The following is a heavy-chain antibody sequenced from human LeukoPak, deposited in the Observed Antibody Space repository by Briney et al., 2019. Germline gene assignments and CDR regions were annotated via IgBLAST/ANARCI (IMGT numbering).Heavy chain of an antibody. Sequence: GGSLRLSCAASGFTFSSYAMHWVRQAPGKGLEWVAVISYDGSNKYYADSVKGRFTISRDNSKNTLYLQMNSLRAEDTAVYYCARGHCSGGSCYDYWGQGTLVTVSS. CDR3: ARGHCSGGSCYDY. CDR2: ISYDGSNK. CDR1: GFTFSSYA. D-gene: IGHD2-15*01. J-gene: IGHJ4*02. V-gene: IGHV3-30-3*01.